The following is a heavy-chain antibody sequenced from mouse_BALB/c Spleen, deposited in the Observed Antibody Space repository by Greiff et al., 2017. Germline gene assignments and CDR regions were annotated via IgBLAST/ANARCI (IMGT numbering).Heavy chain of an antibody. CDR3: ARGGYNYAMDY. CDR1: GFTFSSYA. V-gene: IGHV5-6-5*01. D-gene: IGHD2-2*01. Sequence: DVMLVESGGGLVKPGGSLKLSCAASGFTFSSYAMSWVRQTPEKRLEWVASISSGGSTYYPDSVKGRFTISRDNARNILYLQMSSLRSEDTAMYYCARGGYNYAMDYWGQGTSVTVSS. J-gene: IGHJ4*01. CDR2: ISSGGST.